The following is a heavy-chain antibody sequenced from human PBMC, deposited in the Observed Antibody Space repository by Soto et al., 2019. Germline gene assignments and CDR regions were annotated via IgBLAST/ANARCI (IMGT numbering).Heavy chain of an antibody. V-gene: IGHV4-59*08. D-gene: IGHD3-10*01. CDR3: ARHRFGLDY. Sequence: PSETLSLTCTVSGGSISNSYWSWIRQPPGKGLEYIGYIHYSGSTNYNPSLKSRVTISLDTSKNQFSLTLSSVAAADTAVYYCARHRFGLDYWGQGTLVTVSS. CDR1: GGSISNSY. J-gene: IGHJ4*02. CDR2: IHYSGST.